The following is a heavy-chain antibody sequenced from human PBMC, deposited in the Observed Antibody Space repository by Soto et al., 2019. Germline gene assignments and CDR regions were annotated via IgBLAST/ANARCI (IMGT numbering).Heavy chain of an antibody. J-gene: IGHJ4*02. CDR2: VNAGSDNT. V-gene: IGHV1-3*01. D-gene: IGHD5-18*01. CDR1: GYTFTNYV. CDR3: AREVSYGYSRFDY. Sequence: QVHLVQSGAEVKKPGASVKVSCKTSGYTFTNYVIHWVRQAPGQRLEWMGWVNAGSDNTKWSRQFQGRLTLTKDTAATTAYMELSTLTSEDTAIYFCAREVSYGYSRFDYWGQAALVPISS.